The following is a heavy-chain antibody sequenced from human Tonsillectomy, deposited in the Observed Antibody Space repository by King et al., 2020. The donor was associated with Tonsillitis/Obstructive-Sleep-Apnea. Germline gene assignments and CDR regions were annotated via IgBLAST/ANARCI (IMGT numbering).Heavy chain of an antibody. Sequence: VQLVESGGGLVQPGGSLRLSCAASGFTFSNYAMTWVRQAPGKGLEWVSALSGSGGSTYYADSVKGRFTISRDNSKNTLYLQMNSLRAEDTAVYYCAKGDSGYDYYYYYGMDVWGQGTTVTVSS. CDR1: GFTFSNYA. CDR2: LSGSGGST. CDR3: AKGDSGYDYYYYYGMDV. V-gene: IGHV3-23*04. J-gene: IGHJ6*02. D-gene: IGHD5-12*01.